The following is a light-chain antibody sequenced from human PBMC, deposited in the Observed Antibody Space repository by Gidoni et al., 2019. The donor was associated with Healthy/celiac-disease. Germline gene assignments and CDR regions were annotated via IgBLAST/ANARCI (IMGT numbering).Light chain of an antibody. J-gene: IGKJ2*03. Sequence: EIVLTQSPGTLSLSPGERATLSCRASQSVSSSYLAWYQQKPGQAPRLLIYGASSRATGLPDRFSGSGSGTDFTLTISRLEPEDFAVYYCQQYGSSPPMYSFXXXTKLEIK. CDR2: GAS. CDR1: QSVSSSY. CDR3: QQYGSSPPMYS. V-gene: IGKV3-20*01.